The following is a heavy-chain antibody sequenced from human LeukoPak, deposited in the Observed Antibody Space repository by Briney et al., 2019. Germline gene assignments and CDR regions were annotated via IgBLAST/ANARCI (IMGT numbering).Heavy chain of an antibody. D-gene: IGHD6-13*01. CDR3: ARHIGRGIEDMDV. J-gene: IGHJ6*03. Sequence: SETLSLTCTVSGGSIGSYYWSWIRQSPGVGLEWIGYIHVTGSTRYNPYLQSRLTISLDTSRNQFSLKMSSVTAADTAVYYCARHIGRGIEDMDVWGKGAKVTVSS. V-gene: IGHV4-59*08. CDR1: GGSIGSYY. CDR2: IHVTGST.